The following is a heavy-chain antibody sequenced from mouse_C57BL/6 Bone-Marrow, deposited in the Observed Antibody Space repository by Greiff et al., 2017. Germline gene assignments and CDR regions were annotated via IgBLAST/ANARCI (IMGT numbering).Heavy chain of an antibody. CDR1: GFSFNTYS. J-gene: IGHJ2*01. CDR2: IRSKSNNYAT. CDR3: VRPLPDD. V-gene: IGHV10-1*01. Sequence: EVKLMESGGGLVQPKGSLKLSCAASGFSFNTYSMNWVRQAPGKGLEWVARIRSKSNNYATYYADSVKDRFTISRDDSESMLYLQMNNLKTEDTAMYYCVRPLPDDWGQGTTLTVSS.